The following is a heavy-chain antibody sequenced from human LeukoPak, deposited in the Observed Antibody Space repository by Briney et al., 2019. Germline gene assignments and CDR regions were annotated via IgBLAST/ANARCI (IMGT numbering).Heavy chain of an antibody. D-gene: IGHD3-22*01. CDR3: AKDYYNSSGYPPYFDY. CDR2: INPNSGGT. CDR1: GYTFTGYY. V-gene: IGHV1-2*02. J-gene: IGHJ4*02. Sequence: ASVKVSRKASGYTFTGYYMHWVRQAPGQGLEWMGWINPNSGGTNYAQKFQGRVTMTRDTSISTAYMELSRLRSDDTAFYYCAKDYYNSSGYPPYFDYWGQGTLVTVSS.